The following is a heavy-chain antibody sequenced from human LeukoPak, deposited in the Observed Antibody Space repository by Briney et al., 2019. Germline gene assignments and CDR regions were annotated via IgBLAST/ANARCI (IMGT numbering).Heavy chain of an antibody. CDR3: ARGGQLNAFDI. CDR2: ISYDGSNK. J-gene: IGHJ3*02. D-gene: IGHD6-13*01. CDR1: GFTFSSYA. Sequence: GGSLRLSCAASGFTFSSYAMSWVRQAPGKGLEWVAVISYDGSNKYYADSVKGRFTISRDNSKNTLYLQMNSLRAEDTAVYYCARGGQLNAFDIWGQGTMVTVSS. V-gene: IGHV3-30-3*01.